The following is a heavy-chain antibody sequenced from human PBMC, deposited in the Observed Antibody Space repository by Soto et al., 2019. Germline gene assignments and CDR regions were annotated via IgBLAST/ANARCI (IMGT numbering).Heavy chain of an antibody. V-gene: IGHV3-74*01. J-gene: IGHJ6*03. Sequence: QPGGSLRLSCAASGFPFSSYWMHWVRQAPGKGLVWVSRINSDGSSTSYADSVKGRFTISRDNAKNTLYLQMNSLRAEDTAVYYCARDGLVVPAAIWEPAYYMDVWGKGTTVTVSS. CDR2: INSDGSST. D-gene: IGHD2-2*02. CDR1: GFPFSSYW. CDR3: ARDGLVVPAAIWEPAYYMDV.